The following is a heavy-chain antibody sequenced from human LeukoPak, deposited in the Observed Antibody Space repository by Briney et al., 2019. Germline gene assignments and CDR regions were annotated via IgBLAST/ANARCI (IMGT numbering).Heavy chain of an antibody. V-gene: IGHV3-21*01. CDR1: GFTFSHYW. Sequence: GGSLRLSCAPSGFTFSHYWMSWVRQAPGKGLEWVSFISSSRSYIYYADSVKGRFTISRDNAKNSLYLQMNSLRAEDTAVYYCARFIAAPYYFDYWGRGTLVTVSS. CDR2: ISSSRSYI. D-gene: IGHD6-13*01. CDR3: ARFIAAPYYFDY. J-gene: IGHJ4*02.